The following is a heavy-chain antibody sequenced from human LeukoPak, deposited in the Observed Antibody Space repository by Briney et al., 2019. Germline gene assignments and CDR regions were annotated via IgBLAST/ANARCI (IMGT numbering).Heavy chain of an antibody. Sequence: ESGPTQVTPTQTLTLTCTFSGFSLSTRGVGVGWIPQPPGKALEWLALIYWDDDKRYSASLKSRLTITKDTSKNRLVLTMTNMDPVDTATYYYAHRFAPDYGDYGVDYFDYWGQGTLVTVSS. J-gene: IGHJ4*02. CDR2: IYWDDDK. V-gene: IGHV2-5*02. D-gene: IGHD4-17*01. CDR3: AHRFAPDYGDYGVDYFDY. CDR1: GFSLSTRGVG.